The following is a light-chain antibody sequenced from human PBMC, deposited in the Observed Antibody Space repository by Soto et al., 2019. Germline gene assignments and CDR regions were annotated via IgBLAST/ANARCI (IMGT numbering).Light chain of an antibody. J-gene: IGLJ1*01. CDR2: YVG. Sequence: SALTQPASVSGSPGQSITIACTGTSSDIGGYNFVSWYQQHPGKAPKLLIYYVGNRPSGVSNRFSGSKSGNTASLTISGLQAEDEAHYYCNSYRTVSTYVFGTGTKLTVL. CDR1: SSDIGGYNF. CDR3: NSYRTVSTYV. V-gene: IGLV2-14*01.